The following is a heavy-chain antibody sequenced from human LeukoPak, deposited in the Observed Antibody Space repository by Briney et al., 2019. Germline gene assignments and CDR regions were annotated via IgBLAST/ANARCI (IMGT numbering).Heavy chain of an antibody. V-gene: IGHV1-2*02. CDR3: TRGIIPKGSSSGCFDF. CDR1: GYTFNPYW. CDR2: INPGNGAT. J-gene: IGHJ4*02. D-gene: IGHD1-26*01. Sequence: ASVKVSCKASGYTFNPYWIHWVRQAPGQSLEWMGWINPGNGATYYAQNFQGRITMTRDTSITTAYLELSSLRSDDTAVYFCTRGIIPKGSSSGCFDFWAREPWSPSPQ.